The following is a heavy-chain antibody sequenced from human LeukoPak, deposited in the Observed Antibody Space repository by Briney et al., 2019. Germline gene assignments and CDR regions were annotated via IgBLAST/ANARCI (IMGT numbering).Heavy chain of an antibody. CDR2: IYYSGCT. CDR3: ARDMGYYGMDV. J-gene: IGHJ6*02. Sequence: SETLSLTCTVSGGSISSYYWRWIRQPPGKGLEGIGYIYYSGCTNYNPSLKSRVTISVDTSKNQFSLKLSSVTAADTAVYYCARDMGYYGMDVWGQGTTVTVSS. D-gene: IGHD3-10*01. V-gene: IGHV4-59*01. CDR1: GGSISSYY.